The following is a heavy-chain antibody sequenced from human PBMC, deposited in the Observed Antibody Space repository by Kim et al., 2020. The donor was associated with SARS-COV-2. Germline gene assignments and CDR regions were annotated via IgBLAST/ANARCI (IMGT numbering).Heavy chain of an antibody. CDR2: ISYDGSNK. V-gene: IGHV3-30*04. D-gene: IGHD3-10*01. CDR3: AREFGYYGSGSYLDY. Sequence: GGSLRLSCAASGFTFSSYAMHWVRQAPGKGLEWVAVISYDGSNKYYADSVKGRFTISRDNSKNTLYLQMNSLRAEDTAVYYCAREFGYYGSGSYLDYWGQGTLVTVSS. CDR1: GFTFSSYA. J-gene: IGHJ4*02.